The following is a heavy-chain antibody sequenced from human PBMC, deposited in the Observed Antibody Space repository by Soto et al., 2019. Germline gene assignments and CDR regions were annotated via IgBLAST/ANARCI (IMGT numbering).Heavy chain of an antibody. CDR1: EYTFTSYV. CDR3: ARELQGLYYFDY. V-gene: IGHV1-3*01. CDR2: INAGNGIT. Sequence: ASVKVSCKASEYTFTSYVMHWVRQAPGQSLEWMGWINAGNGITKYSQKFQDRVTITRDTSASTAYMDLSSLRSEDTAVYYCARELQGLYYFDYWGQGTLVTVSS. D-gene: IGHD4-4*01. J-gene: IGHJ4*02.